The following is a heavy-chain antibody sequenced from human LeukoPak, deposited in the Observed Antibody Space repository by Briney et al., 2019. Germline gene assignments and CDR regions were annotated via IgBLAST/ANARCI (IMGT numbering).Heavy chain of an antibody. D-gene: IGHD6-13*01. CDR2: ISSSGSTI. CDR3: AKGVIAAAGTGHRWFDP. CDR1: GFTFSSYE. J-gene: IGHJ5*02. Sequence: GGSLRLSCAASGFTFSSYEMNWVRQAPGKGLEWVSYISSSGSTIYYADSVKGRFTISRDNSKNTLYLQMNSLRAEDTAVYYCAKGVIAAAGTGHRWFDPWGQGTLVTVSS. V-gene: IGHV3-48*03.